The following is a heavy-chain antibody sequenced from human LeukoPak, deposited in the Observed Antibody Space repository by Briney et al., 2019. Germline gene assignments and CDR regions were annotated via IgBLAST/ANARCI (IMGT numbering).Heavy chain of an antibody. CDR2: ISSSGSTI. Sequence: GGSLRLSCAASGFTFSSYEMNWVRQAPGKGLEWVSYISSSGSTIYYADSVKGRFTISRDSAKSSLYLQMNSLRAEDTAVYYCARVIVGAPNKGFDIWGQGTMVTVSS. J-gene: IGHJ3*02. CDR3: ARVIVGAPNKGFDI. V-gene: IGHV3-48*03. D-gene: IGHD1-26*01. CDR1: GFTFSSYE.